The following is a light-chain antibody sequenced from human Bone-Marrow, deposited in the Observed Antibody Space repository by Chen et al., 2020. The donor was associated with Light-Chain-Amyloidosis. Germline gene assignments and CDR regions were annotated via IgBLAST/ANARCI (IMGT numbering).Light chain of an antibody. J-gene: IGLJ1*01. V-gene: IGLV2-18*02. Sequence: QSALTQPPSVSGSPGQSVTISCTGSSSDVGRYNRVSWFQQPPGAAPKLIIFEVSDRPSDVPDRFSGSKSGNMASLTISGLQAEDEADYYCSSYTTSSTYVFGTGTKVTVL. CDR1: SSDVGRYNR. CDR3: SSYTTSSTYV. CDR2: EVS.